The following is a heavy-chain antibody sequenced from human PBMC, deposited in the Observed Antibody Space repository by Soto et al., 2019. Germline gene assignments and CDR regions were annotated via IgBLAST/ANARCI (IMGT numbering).Heavy chain of an antibody. CDR3: ARDSVATNSGYGPSYYYYGMDV. CDR2: ISYDGSNK. CDR1: GFTFSSYA. V-gene: IGHV3-30-3*01. J-gene: IGHJ6*02. Sequence: GGSLRLSCAASGFTFSSYAMHWVRQAPGKGLEWVAVISYDGSNKYYADSVKGRFTISRDNAKNTLYLQMNSLRAEDTAVYYCARDSVATNSGYGPSYYYYGMDVWGQGTTVTVSS. D-gene: IGHD5-12*01.